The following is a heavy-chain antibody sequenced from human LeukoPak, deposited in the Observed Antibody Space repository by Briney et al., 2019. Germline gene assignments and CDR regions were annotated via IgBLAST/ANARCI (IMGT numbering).Heavy chain of an antibody. J-gene: IGHJ5*02. CDR1: GYTFIAYY. CDR2: INPNNGGT. CDR3: ARGRIGSGSLNWFDP. Sequence: ASVKVSCKASGYTFIAYYLHWVRQAPGQGPEWVGWINPNNGGTNYAQKFQGRVTMTRDTSISTAYMELSRLKSDDTAVYYCARGRIGSGSLNWFDPWGQGTLVTVSS. V-gene: IGHV1-2*02. D-gene: IGHD3-10*01.